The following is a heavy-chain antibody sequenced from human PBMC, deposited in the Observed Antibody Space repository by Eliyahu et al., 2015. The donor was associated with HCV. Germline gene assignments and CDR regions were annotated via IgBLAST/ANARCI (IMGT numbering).Heavy chain of an antibody. CDR3: ARERSVLLWFGEPRGGFDI. D-gene: IGHD3-10*01. Sequence: QVQLVESGGGVVQPGRSLRLSCAASGFTFSSYGMHWVRQAPGKGLEWVAVIWYDGSNKYYADSGKGRFTISRDNSKNTLYLQMNSLRAEDTAVYYCARERSVLLWFGEPRGGFDIWGQGTMVTVSS. CDR2: IWYDGSNK. V-gene: IGHV3-33*01. J-gene: IGHJ3*02. CDR1: GFTFSSYG.